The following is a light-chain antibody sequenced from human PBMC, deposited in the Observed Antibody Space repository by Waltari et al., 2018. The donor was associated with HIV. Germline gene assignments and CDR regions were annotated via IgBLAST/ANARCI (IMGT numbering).Light chain of an antibody. CDR2: GVN. J-gene: IGLJ2*01. Sequence: QSALTQPPSASGSPGQSVTISCTGTSRAVGGYNSVSWYQQHPGKAPKLMIDGVNKRPSGVPDRFSGSKSGNTASLTVSGLQAEDEAEYYCSSYAGSNNVVFGGGTKLTVL. V-gene: IGLV2-8*01. CDR3: SSYAGSNNVV. CDR1: SRAVGGYNS.